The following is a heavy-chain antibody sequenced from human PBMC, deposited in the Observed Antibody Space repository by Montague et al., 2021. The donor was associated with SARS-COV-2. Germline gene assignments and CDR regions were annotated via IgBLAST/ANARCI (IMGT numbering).Heavy chain of an antibody. Sequence: SETLSLTCAVYGGSFSGYYWSWIRQPPGKGLEWIGEINHSGSTNYNPSLKSRVTISVDTSKNQFSLKLSSVTAADTAVYYCASAGYSGYDSGYYYYGMDVWGQGTTVTVS. CDR3: ASAGYSGYDSGYYYYGMDV. V-gene: IGHV4-34*01. CDR1: GGSFSGYY. CDR2: INHSGST. D-gene: IGHD5-12*01. J-gene: IGHJ6*02.